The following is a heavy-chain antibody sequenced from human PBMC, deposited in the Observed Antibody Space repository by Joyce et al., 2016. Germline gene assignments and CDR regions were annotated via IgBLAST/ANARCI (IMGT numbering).Heavy chain of an antibody. CDR1: EFAFSSHA. Sequence: QVPLLESGGGVAQPGRSLRLSCAASEFAFSSHAMHWVRQGTGKGLEWVAVMSYDGSHKYYADSVRGRFTISRDNSQNTLYLQMNSLRVEDTAVYYCTRSSRTGYTAGWPDFDYWGQGTLVTVSS. V-gene: IGHV3-30*03. J-gene: IGHJ4*02. CDR2: MSYDGSHK. CDR3: TRSSRTGYTAGWPDFDY. D-gene: IGHD2-2*02.